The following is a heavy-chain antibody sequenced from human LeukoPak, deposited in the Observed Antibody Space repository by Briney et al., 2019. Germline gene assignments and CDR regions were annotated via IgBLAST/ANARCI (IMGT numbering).Heavy chain of an antibody. Sequence: ASVKVSCKASGYTFTGYFMHWVRQAPGQGLEWMGWISAYNGNTNYAQKLQGRVTMTTDTSTSTAYMELRSLRSDDTAVYYCARADEYGMDVWGQGTTVTVSS. CDR3: ARADEYGMDV. V-gene: IGHV1-18*04. D-gene: IGHD6-19*01. CDR1: GYTFTGYF. CDR2: ISAYNGNT. J-gene: IGHJ6*02.